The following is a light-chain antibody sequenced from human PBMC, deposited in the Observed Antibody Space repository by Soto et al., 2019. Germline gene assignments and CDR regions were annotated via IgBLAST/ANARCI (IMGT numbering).Light chain of an antibody. J-gene: IGKJ5*01. V-gene: IGKV3-11*01. CDR3: QQRSNWPT. CDR2: DAS. Sequence: EIVLTQSPATLSLSPGERATLSCRASQSVRSYLAWYQQKPGQAPRLLIYDASNRATGIPARFSGSGSGTDFTLTISRREPEDFAVYYCQQRSNWPTFGQGTRLEIK. CDR1: QSVRSY.